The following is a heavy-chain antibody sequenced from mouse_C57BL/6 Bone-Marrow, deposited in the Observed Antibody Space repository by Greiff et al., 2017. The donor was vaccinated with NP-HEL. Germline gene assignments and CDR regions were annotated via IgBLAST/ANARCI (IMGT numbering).Heavy chain of an antibody. J-gene: IGHJ4*01. CDR2: IYPGGGYT. Sequence: QVQLKESGAELVRPGTSVKMSCKASGYTFTNYWIGWAKQRPGHGLEWIGDIYPGGGYTNYNEKFKGKATLTADKSSSTAYMQFSSLTSEDSAIYYCAIRGITTVVANAMDYWGQGTSVTVSS. D-gene: IGHD1-1*01. CDR1: GYTFTNYW. V-gene: IGHV1-63*01. CDR3: AIRGITTVVANAMDY.